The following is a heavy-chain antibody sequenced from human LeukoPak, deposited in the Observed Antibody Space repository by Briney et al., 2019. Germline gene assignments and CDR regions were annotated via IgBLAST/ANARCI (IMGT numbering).Heavy chain of an antibody. CDR3: VRLYAGQXXXDY. CDR1: GFTFSTYW. V-gene: IGHV3-7*01. CDR2: VKPDGSEN. D-gene: IGHD4-23*01. J-gene: IGHJ4*02. Sequence: GGSLRLSCAASGFTFSTYWMSWVRQAPGKGLEWVASVKPDGSENFYMEYLKGRFYISRDNARDSLYLQMNSLRAEDTAVYSCVRLYAGQXXXDYWGQGTLVPVSS.